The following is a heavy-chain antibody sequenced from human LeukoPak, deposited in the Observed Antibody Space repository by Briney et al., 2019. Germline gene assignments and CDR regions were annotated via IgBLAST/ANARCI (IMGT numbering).Heavy chain of an antibody. D-gene: IGHD6-19*01. J-gene: IGHJ6*02. CDR1: RFTCSRYD. Sequence: GVPLRLFCAASRFTCSRYDMLCVRQATGKGLEGVSAIGTAGDTYYPGSVKGRFTISRENDKNYLYLQMNRLRAGDTAVYYCARGMSAGTDYGMDVWGQGTTVTVSS. V-gene: IGHV3-13*01. CDR3: ARGMSAGTDYGMDV. CDR2: IGTAGDT.